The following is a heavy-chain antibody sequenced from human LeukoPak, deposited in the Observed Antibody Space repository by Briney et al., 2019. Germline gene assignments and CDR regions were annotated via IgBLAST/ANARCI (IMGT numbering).Heavy chain of an antibody. D-gene: IGHD6-19*01. CDR2: IYYSGST. CDR3: ARVGYSSGWDFDY. Sequence: SETLSLTCTASGGSISSYYWSWIRQPPGKGLEWIGYIYYSGSTNYNPSLKSRVTISVDTSKNQFSLKLSSVTAADTAVYYCARVGYSSGWDFDYWGQGTLVTVSS. J-gene: IGHJ4*02. V-gene: IGHV4-59*01. CDR1: GGSISSYY.